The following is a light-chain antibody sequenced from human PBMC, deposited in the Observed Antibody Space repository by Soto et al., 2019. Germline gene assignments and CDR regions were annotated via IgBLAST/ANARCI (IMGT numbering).Light chain of an antibody. Sequence: DIVMTQTPLSLPVTPGEPASMSCRSSQSLLDSDDGYIYLDWYLQKPGQSPQLLISTLYSRASAVPDKFTGSGSGTDFTLKISRVEAEDVGVYYCMQRREFPWTFGQGTKVEIK. CDR1: QSLLDSDDGYIY. CDR2: TLY. J-gene: IGKJ1*01. CDR3: MQRREFPWT. V-gene: IGKV2-40*01.